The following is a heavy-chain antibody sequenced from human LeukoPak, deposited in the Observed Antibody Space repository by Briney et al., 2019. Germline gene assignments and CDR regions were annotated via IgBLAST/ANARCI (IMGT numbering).Heavy chain of an antibody. CDR1: GLTVSSYS. V-gene: IGHV3-48*01. CDR2: ISSSSSTI. J-gene: IGHJ4*02. CDR3: AKDRASNGYYSPFDY. D-gene: IGHD3-22*01. Sequence: GGSLRLSCVASGLTVSSYSMNWVRQAPGKGLEWVSYISSSSSTIYYADSVKGRFTISRDNSKNTLYLQMNSLRAEDTAVYYCAKDRASNGYYSPFDYWGQGTLVTVSS.